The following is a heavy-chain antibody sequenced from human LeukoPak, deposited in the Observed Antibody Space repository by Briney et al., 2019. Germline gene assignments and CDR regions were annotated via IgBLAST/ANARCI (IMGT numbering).Heavy chain of an antibody. D-gene: IGHD3-3*01. V-gene: IGHV4-61*02. CDR2: IYTSGST. Sequence: SETLSLTCTVSGGSISSGSCYWSWIRQPAGKGLELIGRIYTSGSTNYNPSLKSRVTISVDTSKNQFSLKLSSVTAADTAVYYCARDVARLNYDFWSGQAKRGDAFDIWGQGTMVTVSS. J-gene: IGHJ3*02. CDR1: GGSISSGSCY. CDR3: ARDVARLNYDFWSGQAKRGDAFDI.